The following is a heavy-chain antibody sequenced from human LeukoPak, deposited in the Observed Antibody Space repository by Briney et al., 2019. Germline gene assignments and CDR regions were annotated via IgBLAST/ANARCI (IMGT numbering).Heavy chain of an antibody. D-gene: IGHD3-22*01. Sequence: ASVTVSCKASGYTFTSYGISWVRQAPGQGLEWMGWISAYNGNTNYAQKLQGRVTMTTDTSTSTAYMELRSLRSDDTAVYYCARDAGPLGSGYYSGYWGQGTLVTVSS. CDR2: ISAYNGNT. J-gene: IGHJ4*02. CDR1: GYTFTSYG. V-gene: IGHV1-18*01. CDR3: ARDAGPLGSGYYSGY.